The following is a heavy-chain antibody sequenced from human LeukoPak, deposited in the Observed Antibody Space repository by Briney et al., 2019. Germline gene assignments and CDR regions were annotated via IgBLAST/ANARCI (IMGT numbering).Heavy chain of an antibody. V-gene: IGHV4-59*01. CDR1: GGSISSYY. D-gene: IGHD3-22*01. Sequence: SETLSLTCTVSGGSISSYYWSWIRQPPGKGLEWIGYIYYSGSTNYNPSLKSRVTISVDTPKNQFSLKLSSVTAADTAVYYCASSFGSGYYKHWGQGTLVTVSS. CDR2: IYYSGST. CDR3: ASSFGSGYYKH. J-gene: IGHJ4*02.